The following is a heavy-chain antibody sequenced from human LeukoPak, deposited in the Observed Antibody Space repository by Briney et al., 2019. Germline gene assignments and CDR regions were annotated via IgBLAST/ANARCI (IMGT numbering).Heavy chain of an antibody. CDR1: GYLFTHNW. CDR3: ARQSRDGSKTRGYFFDY. V-gene: IGHV5-51*01. Sequence: GESLRISCQVSGYLFTHNWIGWVRQMPGKGLESMGIIYPADSDTTYSPSFQGQVTISVDKSISTVYLQWSSLKASDTAMYYCARQSRDGSKTRGYFFDYWGQGTLVTVSS. CDR2: IYPADSDT. D-gene: IGHD3-10*01. J-gene: IGHJ4*02.